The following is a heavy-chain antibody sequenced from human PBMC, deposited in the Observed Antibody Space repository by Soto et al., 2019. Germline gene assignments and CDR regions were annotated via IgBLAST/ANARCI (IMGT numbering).Heavy chain of an antibody. CDR1: GGSISSSSYY. Sequence: SETLSLTCTVSGGSISSSSYYWGWIRQPPGKGLEWIGSIYYSGSTYYNPSLKSRVTISVDMSKNQFSLKLSSVTAADTAVYYCARHVQRGGTYYDFWSGYDPWGQGTLVTVSS. CDR2: IYYSGST. D-gene: IGHD3-3*01. J-gene: IGHJ5*02. CDR3: ARHVQRGGTYYDFWSGYDP. V-gene: IGHV4-39*01.